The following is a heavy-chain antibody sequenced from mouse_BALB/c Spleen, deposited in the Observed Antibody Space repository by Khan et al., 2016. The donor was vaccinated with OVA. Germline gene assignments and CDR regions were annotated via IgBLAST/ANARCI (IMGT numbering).Heavy chain of an antibody. CDR1: GYTFTNYG. D-gene: IGHD2-10*01. V-gene: IGHV9-3-1*01. CDR3: ARPPYFSCTLDY. Sequence: QIQLVQSGPELKKPGETVKISCKASGYTFTNYGMNWVKQSPGKALKWMGWINTYTGEPTYADDFKGRFAFSLDTSASTAYLQINNLKNEDTATXFCARPPYFSCTLDYWGQGTSVTVSS. J-gene: IGHJ4*01. CDR2: INTYTGEP.